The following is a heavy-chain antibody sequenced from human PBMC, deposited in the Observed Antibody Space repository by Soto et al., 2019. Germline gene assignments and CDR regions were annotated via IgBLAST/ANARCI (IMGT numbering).Heavy chain of an antibody. Sequence: QTLSLTCVISGDSVSSNSAAWNWIRQSPSRGLEWLGRTYYRSKWYNDYAVSVKSRITINPDTSKNQFSLQLNSVTPEDTAVYYCARDQSDSGSYYVNAFDIWGQGTMVTVSS. CDR2: TYYRSKWYN. CDR3: ARDQSDSGSYYVNAFDI. J-gene: IGHJ3*02. D-gene: IGHD1-26*01. CDR1: GDSVSSNSAA. V-gene: IGHV6-1*01.